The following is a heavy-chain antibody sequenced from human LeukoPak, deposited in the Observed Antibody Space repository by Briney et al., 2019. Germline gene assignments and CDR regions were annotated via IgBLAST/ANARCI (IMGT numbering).Heavy chain of an antibody. J-gene: IGHJ5*02. CDR2: SYTRGST. Sequence: SQTLYLTCTVSGGSISSDSYYWSWIRQPAGKGVEWIGRSYTRGSTNNNPSLKSRVTISVDTSKNQFSLKLSSVTAADTAVYYCAREYYYGSGVWFDPRGQGTLVTVSS. D-gene: IGHD3-10*01. CDR1: GGSISSDSYY. CDR3: AREYYYGSGVWFDP. V-gene: IGHV4-61*02.